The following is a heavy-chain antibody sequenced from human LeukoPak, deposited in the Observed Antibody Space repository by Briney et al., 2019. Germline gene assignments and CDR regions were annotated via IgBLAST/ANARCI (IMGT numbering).Heavy chain of an antibody. D-gene: IGHD3-3*01. Sequence: GSSVKVSCKASGATFISYAMSWVRQAPGQGLEWMGGIIPIFGTANYAQKLQGRVTMTTDTSTSTAYMELRSLRSDDTAVYYCARDFAAGFDYWGQGTLVTVSS. CDR1: GATFISYA. CDR3: ARDFAAGFDY. J-gene: IGHJ4*02. V-gene: IGHV1-69*05. CDR2: IIPIFGTA.